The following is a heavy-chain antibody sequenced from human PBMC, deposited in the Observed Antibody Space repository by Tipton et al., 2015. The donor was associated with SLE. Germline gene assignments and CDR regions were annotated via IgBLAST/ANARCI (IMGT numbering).Heavy chain of an antibody. CDR3: ARDKFGGPFDS. Sequence: TLSLTCTVSGRSINSHYWSWIRQPPGKGLQWIGYVYYTGGTNYNPSLKSRVTISADTSNNQFSLKLSSVTAADTAVYYCARDKFGGPFDSWGQGTLVTVSS. CDR2: VYYTGGT. J-gene: IGHJ4*02. CDR1: GRSINSHY. V-gene: IGHV4-59*11. D-gene: IGHD3-16*01.